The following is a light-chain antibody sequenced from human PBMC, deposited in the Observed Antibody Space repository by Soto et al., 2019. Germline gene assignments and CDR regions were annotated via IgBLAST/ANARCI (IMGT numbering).Light chain of an antibody. J-gene: IGKJ1*01. CDR1: QIIGSN. CDR3: QQYNKWPPWT. Sequence: IMMTHSPATLSVSPLSSYPIXLKTSQIIGSNLAWYQQKPGQAPRLVIYASSIRASDFPARFSGSGSGTEFTLTISGLQSDDFAVYFCQQYNKWPPWTFGHGTKVDIK. CDR2: ASS. V-gene: IGKV3-15*01.